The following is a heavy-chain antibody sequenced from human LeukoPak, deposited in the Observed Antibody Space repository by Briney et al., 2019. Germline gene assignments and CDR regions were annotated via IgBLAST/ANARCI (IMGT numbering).Heavy chain of an antibody. V-gene: IGHV1-2*02. CDR1: GYTSTGYY. J-gene: IGHJ6*02. D-gene: IGHD6-19*01. CDR2: INPNSGGT. CDR3: ARSGYSSGWELGDYYYYGMDV. Sequence: ASVKVSCKASGYTSTGYYMHWVRQAPGQGLEWMGWINPNSGGTNYAQKFQGRVTMTRDTSISTAYMELSRLRSDDTAVYYCARSGYSSGWELGDYYYYGMDVWGQGTTVTVSS.